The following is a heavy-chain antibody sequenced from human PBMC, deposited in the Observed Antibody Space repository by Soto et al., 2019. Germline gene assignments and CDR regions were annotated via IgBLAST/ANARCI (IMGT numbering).Heavy chain of an antibody. J-gene: IGHJ5*02. Sequence: VGSLRLSCAASGFIFENFGMSWVRQAPGKGLEWISSISGSGFKKYYADSVKGRFTISRDNSKSTVYLELKNLSAEDTAVYHCAKNQGVELVPLATVDWFDPWGQGSVVTVSS. D-gene: IGHD1-26*01. V-gene: IGHV3-23*01. CDR2: ISGSGFKK. CDR3: AKNQGVELVPLATVDWFDP. CDR1: GFIFENFG.